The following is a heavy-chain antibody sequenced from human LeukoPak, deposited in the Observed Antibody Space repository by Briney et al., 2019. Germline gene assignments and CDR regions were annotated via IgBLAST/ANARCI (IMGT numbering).Heavy chain of an antibody. CDR1: GFTFSDYS. CDR3: AKAPVTSCRGAYCYPFDS. CDR2: TSSSDAGT. Sequence: GGSLRLSCATSGFTFSDYSMNWVRQAPGKGLEWVAATSSSDAGTYHADSVRGRFTISRDNSKNTLYLQMNSLRAEDAAVYFCAKAPVTSCRGAYCYPFDSWGQGTLVTVSS. J-gene: IGHJ4*02. D-gene: IGHD2-21*01. V-gene: IGHV3-23*01.